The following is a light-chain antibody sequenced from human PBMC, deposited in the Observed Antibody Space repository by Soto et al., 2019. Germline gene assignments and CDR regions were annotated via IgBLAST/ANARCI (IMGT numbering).Light chain of an antibody. J-gene: IGLJ2*01. CDR2: LNSDGSH. CDR1: SGHSSYA. CDR3: QTWGTGIQV. Sequence: QPVLTQSPSASASLGASVKLTCTLSSGHSSYAIAWHQQQPEKGPRYLMKLNSDGSHSKGDGIPDRLSGSSSGAERYLTISSLQSEDEADYYCQTWGTGIQVFGGGTKLT. V-gene: IGLV4-69*01.